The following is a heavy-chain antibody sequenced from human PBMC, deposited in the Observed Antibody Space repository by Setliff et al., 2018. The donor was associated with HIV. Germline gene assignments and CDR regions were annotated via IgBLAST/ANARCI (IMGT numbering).Heavy chain of an antibody. J-gene: IGHJ4*02. Sequence: ASVKVSCKVSGYTLTEVSMHWVRQAPGKGLEWMGYFDHQDGETVYAQKFQGRVSMTEETSTDTAYMEMRSLRSDDTAVYFCATRSLRYCGGGRCYHGTGSVFFDYWGQGTQVTVSS. CDR3: ATRSLRYCGGGRCYHGTGSVFFDY. CDR2: FDHQDGET. D-gene: IGHD2-15*01. CDR1: GYTLTEVS. V-gene: IGHV1-24*01.